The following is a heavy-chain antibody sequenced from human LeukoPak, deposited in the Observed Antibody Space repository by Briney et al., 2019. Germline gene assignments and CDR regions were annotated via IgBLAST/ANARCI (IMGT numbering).Heavy chain of an antibody. CDR2: ISYDGSNK. V-gene: IGHV3-30-3*01. CDR3: ARDQSNAYSGFDY. D-gene: IGHD5-24*01. J-gene: IGHJ4*02. Sequence: GGSLRLSCAASGFTFSSYAMHWVRQAPGKGLEWVAVISYDGSNKYYADSVKGRFTISRDNSKNTLYLQMNSLRAEDTAVYYCARDQSNAYSGFDYWGQGTLVTVSS. CDR1: GFTFSSYA.